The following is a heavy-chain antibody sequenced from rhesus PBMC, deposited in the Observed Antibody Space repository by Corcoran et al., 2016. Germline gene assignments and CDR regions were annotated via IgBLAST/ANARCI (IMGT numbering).Heavy chain of an antibody. D-gene: IGHD2-21*01. CDR1: GYSFTSYW. Sequence: EVQLVQSGAEVKRPGESLKISCKTSGYSFTSYWISWVRQMPGKGLEWIGPLDPSDSVPRSNPSFQGQVTISADKSISTAYLQWSRLKASDTATYYCAKGTVLDVWGPGVLVTVSS. V-gene: IGHV5-20*01. CDR2: LDPSDSVP. CDR3: AKGTVLDV. J-gene: IGHJ5-1*01.